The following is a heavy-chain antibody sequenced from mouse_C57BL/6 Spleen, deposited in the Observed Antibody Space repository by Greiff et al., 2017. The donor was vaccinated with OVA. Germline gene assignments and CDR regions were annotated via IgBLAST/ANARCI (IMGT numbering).Heavy chain of an antibody. J-gene: IGHJ2*01. V-gene: IGHV1-26*01. D-gene: IGHD1-1*01. CDR3: ARDYYGG. Sequence: VQLQQSGPELVKPGASVKISCKASGYTFTDYYMNWVKQSHGKSLEWIGDINPNNGGTSYNQKFKGKATLTVDKSSSTAYMELRSLTSEDSAVYYCARDYYGGWGQGTTLTVSS. CDR1: GYTFTDYY. CDR2: INPNNGGT.